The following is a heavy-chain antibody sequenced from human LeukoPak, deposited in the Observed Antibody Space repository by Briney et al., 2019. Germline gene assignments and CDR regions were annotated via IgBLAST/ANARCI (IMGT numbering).Heavy chain of an antibody. CDR3: ASGNYFDY. CDR2: IKQDGSEK. Sequence: PGGSLRLSCGASGFTFSTYWMSWVRQAPGKGLEWVANIKQDGSEKYYVDSVKGRFTISRDNAKNSLYLQMNSLRAEDTAVYYCASGNYFDYWGQGTWSPSPQ. J-gene: IGHJ4*02. CDR1: GFTFSTYW. V-gene: IGHV3-7*01.